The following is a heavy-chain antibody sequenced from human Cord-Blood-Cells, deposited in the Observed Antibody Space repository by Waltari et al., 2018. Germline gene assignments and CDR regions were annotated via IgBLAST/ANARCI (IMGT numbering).Heavy chain of an antibody. J-gene: IGHJ2*01. V-gene: IGHV3-7*01. CDR2: IKQDGSEK. CDR3: ARKTGDWYFDL. Sequence: EVQLVESGGGLVQPGGSLRLSCAASGFTFSSYWMSWVRQAPGKGLEWVDNIKQDGSEKYYVDSVKGRFTISRDNAKNSLYLQMNSLRAEDTAVYYCARKTGDWYFDLWGRGTLVTVSS. CDR1: GFTFSSYW. D-gene: IGHD7-27*01.